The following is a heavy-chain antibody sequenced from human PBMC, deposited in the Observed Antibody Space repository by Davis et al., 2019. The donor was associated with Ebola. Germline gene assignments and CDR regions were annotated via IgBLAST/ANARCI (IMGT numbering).Heavy chain of an antibody. CDR3: ARDLDVVGDAGAFDI. CDR2: IIPILGIA. D-gene: IGHD2-2*01. Sequence: SVKVSCKASGGTSSSYTISWVRQAPGQGLEWMGRIIPILGIANYAQKFQGRVTITADKSTSTAYMELSSLRSEDTAVYFCARDLDVVGDAGAFDIWGQGTMVTVSS. CDR1: GGTSSSYT. J-gene: IGHJ3*02. V-gene: IGHV1-69*04.